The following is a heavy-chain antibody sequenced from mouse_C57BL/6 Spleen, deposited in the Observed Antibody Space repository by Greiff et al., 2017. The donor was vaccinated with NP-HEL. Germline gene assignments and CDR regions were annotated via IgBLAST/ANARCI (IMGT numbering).Heavy chain of an antibody. J-gene: IGHJ1*03. CDR2: ISSGSSTI. CDR3: ARKDDDSWYFDV. D-gene: IGHD2-4*01. V-gene: IGHV5-17*01. CDR1: GFTFSDYG. Sequence: EVKLMESGGGLVKPGGSLKLSCAASGFTFSDYGMHWVRQAPEKGLEWVAYISSGSSTIYYADTVKGRFTISRDNAKNTLFLQMTSLRSEDTAMYYCARKDDDSWYFDVWGTGTTVTVSS.